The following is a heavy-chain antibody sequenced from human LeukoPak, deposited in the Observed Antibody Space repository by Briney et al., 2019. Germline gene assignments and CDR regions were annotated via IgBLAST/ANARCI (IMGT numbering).Heavy chain of an antibody. Sequence: ASVKVSCKASGYTFTRYGISWVRQAPGQGLEWMGWISAYNGNTNYAQNLQGRVTMSTDTSTSTAYMELTSLTSDDTAIYYCARDRSSNDYWGQGTLVTVSS. D-gene: IGHD6-19*01. J-gene: IGHJ4*02. CDR1: GYTFTRYG. V-gene: IGHV1-18*01. CDR3: ARDRSSNDY. CDR2: ISAYNGNT.